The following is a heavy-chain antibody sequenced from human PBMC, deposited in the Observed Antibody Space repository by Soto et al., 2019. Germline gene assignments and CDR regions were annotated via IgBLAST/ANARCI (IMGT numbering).Heavy chain of an antibody. D-gene: IGHD1-20*01. J-gene: IGHJ4*02. CDR1: GGSFSDYSWN. Sequence: SETLSLTCAVYGGSFSDYSWNWNWIRQPPGKGLEWIGEINHSGFTSYNPSLESRVSVSVDTSKNQFSLKVSGVSAADTAVYYCATSQKGYNWNYFDHWGQGALVTVSS. CDR3: ATSQKGYNWNYFDH. V-gene: IGHV4-34*01. CDR2: INHSGFT.